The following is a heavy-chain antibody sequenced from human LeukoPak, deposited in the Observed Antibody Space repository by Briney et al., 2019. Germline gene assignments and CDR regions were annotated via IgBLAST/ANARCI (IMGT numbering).Heavy chain of an antibody. J-gene: IGHJ3*02. CDR3: ARVESGAVAGTGDVFDI. CDR1: GFTVSSYW. D-gene: IGHD6-19*01. CDR2: PNRDGSST. V-gene: IGHV3-74*01. Sequence: PRGSLRLSCAASGFTVSSYWMHWVRQAPGKGLVWVSRPNRDGSSTVYADSVKGRFTIARDNAKNTLYLQMNSLRAEDTAVYYCARVESGAVAGTGDVFDIWGQGTLVTVPS.